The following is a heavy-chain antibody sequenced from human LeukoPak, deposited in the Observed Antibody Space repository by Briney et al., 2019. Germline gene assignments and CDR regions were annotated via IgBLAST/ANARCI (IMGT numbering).Heavy chain of an antibody. Sequence: GGSLRLSCAASGFTVSSNYMSWVRQAPGKGLEWVSVIYSGGSTYYAGSVKGRFTISRDNSKNTLYLQMNSLRAEDTAVYYCAREGSSWGFDYWGQGTLVTVSS. CDR2: IYSGGST. CDR3: AREGSSWGFDY. J-gene: IGHJ4*02. D-gene: IGHD6-13*01. CDR1: GFTVSSNY. V-gene: IGHV3-66*01.